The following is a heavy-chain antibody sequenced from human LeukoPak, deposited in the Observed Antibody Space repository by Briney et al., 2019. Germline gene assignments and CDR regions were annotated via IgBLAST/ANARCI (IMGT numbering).Heavy chain of an antibody. J-gene: IGHJ4*02. CDR3: ARLGTAVIARFFDY. V-gene: IGHV5-51*01. Sequence: KSGGSLRLSCAASGFTFSSYEMNWVRQTPGKGLEWMGSIYPGDSDTRYSPSFQGQVTISADKSISTAYLQWRGLKASDTAMYYCARLGTAVIARFFDYWGQGSLVTVSS. CDR2: IYPGDSDT. D-gene: IGHD5-18*01. CDR1: GFTFSSYE.